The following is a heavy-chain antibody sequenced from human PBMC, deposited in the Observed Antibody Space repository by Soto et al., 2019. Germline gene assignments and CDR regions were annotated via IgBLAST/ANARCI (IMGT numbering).Heavy chain of an antibody. D-gene: IGHD4-17*01. CDR2: YSGFT. Sequence: SETLSLTCTVSGGSITTYQWSWIRQPSGKGLEWIGGYSGFTNYNPSLESRATISVDHSKNQFFLTLRSVTAADTAVYYCARDYGDYSFFVDYWGQGALVTVS. CDR1: GGSITTYQ. CDR3: ARDYGDYSFFVDY. V-gene: IGHV4-59*01. J-gene: IGHJ4*02.